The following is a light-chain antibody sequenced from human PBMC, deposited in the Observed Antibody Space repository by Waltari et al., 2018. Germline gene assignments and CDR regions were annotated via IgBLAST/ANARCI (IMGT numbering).Light chain of an antibody. J-gene: IGLJ2*01. CDR1: SSDVRGYNY. V-gene: IGLV2-14*01. CDR2: DVS. CDR3: SSYTSSSTLTV. Sequence: QSALTQPASVSGSPGQSLTISCPGTSSDVRGYNYVSWYQQHPGKAPKLMIYDVSNRPSGVSNRFSGSKSGNTASLTISGLQAEDEADYYCSSYTSSSTLTVFGGGTKLTVL.